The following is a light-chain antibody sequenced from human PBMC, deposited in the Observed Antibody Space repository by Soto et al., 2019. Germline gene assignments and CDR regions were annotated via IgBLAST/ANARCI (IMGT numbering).Light chain of an antibody. J-gene: IGKJ1*01. V-gene: IGKV3-20*01. CDR1: QSFRGL. CDR3: QYYGTSPQT. Sequence: PGARGTLSCRASQSFRGLLAWYQQKPGQAPRLLIYGASSRATGIPDRFSGSGSGTDFTLTISRLEPEDFAVYYCQYYGTSPQTFGQGTKVDIK. CDR2: GAS.